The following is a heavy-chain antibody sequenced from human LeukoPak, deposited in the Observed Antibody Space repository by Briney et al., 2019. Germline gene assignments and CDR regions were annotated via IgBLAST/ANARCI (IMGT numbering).Heavy chain of an antibody. CDR1: GFTFSSYG. CDR3: ARPNMVRGVVVY. D-gene: IGHD3-10*01. J-gene: IGHJ4*02. V-gene: IGHV3-48*04. Sequence: GSLRLSCAASGFTFSSYGMSWVRQAPGKGLEWVSYISSSGNTIFYADSVKGRFTISRDDANNSLYLHMNSLRAEDTAVYYCARPNMVRGVVVYWGQGTLVTVSS. CDR2: ISSSGNTI.